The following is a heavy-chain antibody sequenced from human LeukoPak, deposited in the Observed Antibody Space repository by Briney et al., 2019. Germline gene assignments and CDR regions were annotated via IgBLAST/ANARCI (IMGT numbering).Heavy chain of an antibody. V-gene: IGHV3-23*01. CDR3: AKARWIPITDAVR. D-gene: IGHD2-2*03. CDR1: GLRFSSFA. J-gene: IGHJ4*02. CDR2: IRGNGET. Sequence: PGGSLRLSCAASGLRFSSFAMSWVRQGPARGLEWVSRIRGNGETFYTESVKGRFNLSCDSSRNTVYFLLNNMGVEDTAIYYCAKARWIPITDAVRWGQGTLVTVSS.